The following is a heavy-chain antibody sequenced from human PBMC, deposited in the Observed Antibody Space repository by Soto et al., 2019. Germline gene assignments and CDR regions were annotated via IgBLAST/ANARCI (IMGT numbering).Heavy chain of an antibody. Sequence: QVQLQESGPGLVKPSQTLSLTCTVSGGSISSGGYYWSWIRQHPGKGLEWIGYIYYSGSTYYNPSLKTRVTVSVDTSKNQFSLKLSSVTAADTAVYYCARYSSSWNGGGMDVWGQGTTVTVSS. CDR1: GGSISSGGYY. CDR2: IYYSGST. D-gene: IGHD6-13*01. J-gene: IGHJ6*02. V-gene: IGHV4-31*03. CDR3: ARYSSSWNGGGMDV.